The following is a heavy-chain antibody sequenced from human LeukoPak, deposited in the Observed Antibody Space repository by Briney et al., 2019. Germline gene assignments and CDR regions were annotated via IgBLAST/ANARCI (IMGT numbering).Heavy chain of an antibody. Sequence: SETLSLTCTVSGYSISSGYYWGWIRQPPGKGLEWIGSIFHSGSTYYNPSLKSRVTISVDTSKNQFSLKLSSVTAADTAVYYCARSGMVRGVYYYMDVWGKGTTVTISS. CDR1: GYSISSGYY. V-gene: IGHV4-38-2*02. J-gene: IGHJ6*03. D-gene: IGHD3-10*01. CDR3: ARSGMVRGVYYYMDV. CDR2: IFHSGST.